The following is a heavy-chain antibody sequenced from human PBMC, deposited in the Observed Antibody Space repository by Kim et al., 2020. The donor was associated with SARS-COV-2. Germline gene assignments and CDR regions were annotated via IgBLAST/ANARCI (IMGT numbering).Heavy chain of an antibody. V-gene: IGHV1-69*04. Sequence: SVKVSCKASGGTFSSYAISWGRQAPGQGLEWMGRIFPTLVLPNSPQRFRGRATFTPDNPTSPAYMELSSLRSEDTPVYYFARDGSGGSCPGSWGQGPLV. CDR2: IFPTLVLP. J-gene: IGHJ5*02. CDR1: GGTFSSYA. D-gene: IGHD2-15*01. CDR3: ARDGSGGSCPGS.